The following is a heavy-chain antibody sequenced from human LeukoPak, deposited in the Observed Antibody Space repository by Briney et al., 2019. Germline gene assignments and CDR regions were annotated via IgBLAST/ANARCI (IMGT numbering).Heavy chain of an antibody. CDR2: IYYNGST. V-gene: IGHV4-59*01. CDR1: GGSMRRYY. Sequence: NPSETLSLTCTVSGGSMRRYYWNWIRQPPGKGLEWIGYIYYNGSTNYNPSLKSRVTISIDTPKNQFSLKLNSVTAADTSVYYCASSSGWYGLRYFDYWGQGFLVTVSS. J-gene: IGHJ4*02. D-gene: IGHD6-19*01. CDR3: ASSSGWYGLRYFDY.